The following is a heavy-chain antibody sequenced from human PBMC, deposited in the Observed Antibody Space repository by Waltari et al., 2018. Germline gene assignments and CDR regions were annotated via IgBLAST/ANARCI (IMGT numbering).Heavy chain of an antibody. D-gene: IGHD5-12*01. CDR3: ARGRRLGYYYGLDV. V-gene: IGHV4-34*02. J-gene: IGHJ6*02. CDR2: INHSGST. Sequence: QVQLQQWGAGLLQSSETLSLPCAVSGESFSAFYWSWIRQPPGKGLEWIGEINHSGSTNYNPSLKSRVTISVDRTRNQFSLNLNSVTAADTAVFYCARGRRLGYYYGLDVWGQGTTVTVSS. CDR1: GESFSAFY.